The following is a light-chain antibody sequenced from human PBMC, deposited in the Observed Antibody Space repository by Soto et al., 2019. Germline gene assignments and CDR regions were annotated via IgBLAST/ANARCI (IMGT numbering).Light chain of an antibody. Sequence: DIQMTQSPSSLSASVGDRVTITCRASQSISSSLNWYQQKPGKAPKLLIYAASSLQSGVPSRFGVSGSGTDFTLTISSLQPEYFATYYCQQSYTSPPGTFGHWTKVETK. CDR3: QQSYTSPPGT. J-gene: IGKJ1*01. CDR1: QSISSS. V-gene: IGKV1-39*01. CDR2: AAS.